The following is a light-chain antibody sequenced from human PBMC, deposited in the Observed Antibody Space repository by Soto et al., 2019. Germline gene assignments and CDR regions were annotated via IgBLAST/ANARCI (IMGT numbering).Light chain of an antibody. Sequence: QSALTQPRSVSGSPGQSVTISCTGTSSDIGGYNYVSWYQHHPGKAPTLMIYDVIKRPSGVPDRFSGSKSGNTASLTIYGLQAEDEADYYCCSYAGSYTHVFGTGTKLTVL. CDR1: SSDIGGYNY. J-gene: IGLJ1*01. CDR3: CSYAGSYTHV. V-gene: IGLV2-11*01. CDR2: DVI.